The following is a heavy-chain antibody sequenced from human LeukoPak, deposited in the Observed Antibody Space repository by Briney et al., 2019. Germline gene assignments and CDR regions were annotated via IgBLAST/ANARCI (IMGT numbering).Heavy chain of an antibody. CDR3: ARANHYDEGYYFDL. J-gene: IGHJ4*02. CDR1: GFSFSDNY. D-gene: IGHD3-22*01. V-gene: IGHV3-11*01. CDR2: ISSSGGII. Sequence: GGSLRLSCAASGFSFSDNYMNWIRQAPGKGLEWVSQISSSGGIIHYADSVKGRFTVSRDNARNSLFLQMSSLRADDTAVYYCARANHYDEGYYFDLWGQGTLVIVSS.